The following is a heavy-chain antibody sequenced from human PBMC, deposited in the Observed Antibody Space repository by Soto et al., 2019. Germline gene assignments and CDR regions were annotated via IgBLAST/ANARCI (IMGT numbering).Heavy chain of an antibody. CDR2: INHSGST. V-gene: IGHV4-34*01. D-gene: IGHD4-17*01. Sequence: LSLTCAVYGGSFSGYYWSWIRQPPGKGLEWSGEINHSGSTNYNPSLKSRVTISVDTSKNQFSLKLSSVTAADTAVYYCARGGYGDPDYYCYGMDVWGQGTTVTVSS. J-gene: IGHJ6*02. CDR3: ARGGYGDPDYYCYGMDV. CDR1: GGSFSGYY.